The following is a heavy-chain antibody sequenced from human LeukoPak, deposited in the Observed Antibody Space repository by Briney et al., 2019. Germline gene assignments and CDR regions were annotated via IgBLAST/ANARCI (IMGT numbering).Heavy chain of an antibody. CDR2: IWNDGSKS. J-gene: IGHJ6*02. Sequence: PGGSLRLSCAASGFTFSSYAMSWVRQAPGKGLEWVAVIWNDGSKSNYPDSVKGRFTISRDDSKNTLFLQMSSLRVEDTAVYYCTTAPYYYGLGIRSGDMDVWGQGTTVTVCS. V-gene: IGHV3-33*08. CDR3: TTAPYYYGLGIRSGDMDV. CDR1: GFTFSSYA. D-gene: IGHD3-16*01.